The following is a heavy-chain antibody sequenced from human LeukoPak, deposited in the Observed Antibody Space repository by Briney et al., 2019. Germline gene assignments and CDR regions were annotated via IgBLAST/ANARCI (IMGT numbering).Heavy chain of an antibody. D-gene: IGHD3-10*01. CDR3: ARGPYGSGSYY. J-gene: IGHJ4*02. CDR2: IYYSGTT. Sequence: SETLSLTCTVSGGSISSGGYYWSWIRQPPGKGLEWIGYIYYSGTTYYNPSLKSRVTISVDTSKNQFSLKLTSVTAADTAVYFCARGPYGSGSYYWGQGTLVTVSS. CDR1: GGSISSGGYY. V-gene: IGHV4-30-4*01.